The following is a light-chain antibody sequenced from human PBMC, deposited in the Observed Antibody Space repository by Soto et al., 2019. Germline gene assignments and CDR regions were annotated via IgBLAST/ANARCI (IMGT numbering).Light chain of an antibody. CDR1: QSISNY. CDR3: QQSYDTPRT. V-gene: IGKV1-39*01. J-gene: IGKJ1*01. Sequence: DIQMTQSPSSLSASVGDRITITCRASQSISNYLNWYQHKPGKAPKLLIYAASSLQSGVPSRFSGSGSGTDFTLTISSLQTEDFATYYCQQSYDTPRTFGQGTKVEIK. CDR2: AAS.